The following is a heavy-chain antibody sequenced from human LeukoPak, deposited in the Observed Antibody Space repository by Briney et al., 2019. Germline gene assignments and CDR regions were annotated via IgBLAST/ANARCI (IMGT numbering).Heavy chain of an antibody. J-gene: IGHJ3*02. D-gene: IGHD6-13*01. CDR2: INHRANT. CDR1: GGSFGGYY. Sequence: SETLSLTCAVYGGSFGGYYWGWIRQPPGKGLEWIGEINHRANTNDNPSHKSRATISVDTSKNQFSLKLRPVTAADTAVYYCARVAAAGTDPGAFDMWGQGTMVTVSS. CDR3: ARVAAAGTDPGAFDM. V-gene: IGHV4-34*04.